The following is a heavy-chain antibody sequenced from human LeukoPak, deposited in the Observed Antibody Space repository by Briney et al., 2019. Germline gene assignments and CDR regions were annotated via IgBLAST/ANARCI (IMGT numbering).Heavy chain of an antibody. CDR1: GFTFSGSA. CDR3: ANSGGNPYYYYGMDV. CDR2: IRSKANSYAT. J-gene: IGHJ6*02. V-gene: IGHV3-73*01. D-gene: IGHD4-23*01. Sequence: GGSLRLSCAASGFTFSGSAIHWVRQASGKGQEWVGRIRSKANSYATAYAESVKGRFTMSRDDSKNTAYLQMNSLRAEDTAVYYCANSGGNPYYYYGMDVWGQGTTVTVSS.